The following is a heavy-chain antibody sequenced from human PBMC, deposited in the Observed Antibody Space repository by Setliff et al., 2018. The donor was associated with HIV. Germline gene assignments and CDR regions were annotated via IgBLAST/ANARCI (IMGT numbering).Heavy chain of an antibody. Sequence: SETLSLTCTVSGGSISSGGYYWSWIRQHPGKGLEWIGNILYGGNTYYNPSLKSRVTISVDTSKNHFSLKLNSVTAADTAVYFCARPTTGVGGGAAFDIWGQGTMVTVSS. D-gene: IGHD2-8*01. V-gene: IGHV4-39*02. J-gene: IGHJ3*02. CDR2: ILYGGNT. CDR1: GGSISSGGYY. CDR3: ARPTTGVGGGAAFDI.